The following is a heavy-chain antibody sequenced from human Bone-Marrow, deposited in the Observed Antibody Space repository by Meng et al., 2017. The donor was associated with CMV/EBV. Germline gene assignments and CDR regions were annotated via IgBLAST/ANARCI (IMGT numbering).Heavy chain of an antibody. CDR1: GFTFSSYE. Sequence: GGSLRLSCAASGFTFSSYEMNWVRQAPGKGLEWVSYISSSGSTIYYADSVKGRFTISRDNAKNSLYLQMNSLRAEDTAVYYCARWGSSSWHYYYYYGMDVWGQGNTVTVSS. J-gene: IGHJ6*02. V-gene: IGHV3-48*03. CDR2: ISSSGSTI. CDR3: ARWGSSSWHYYYYYGMDV. D-gene: IGHD6-13*01.